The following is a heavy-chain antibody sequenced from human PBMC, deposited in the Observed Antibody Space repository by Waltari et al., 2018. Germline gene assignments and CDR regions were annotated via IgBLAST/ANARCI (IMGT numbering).Heavy chain of an antibody. CDR2: IYYSGST. D-gene: IGHD3-22*01. Sequence: QLQLQESGPGLVKPSETLSLTCTVSGGSISSSSYYWGWIRQPPGKGLAWIGSIYYSGSTYYNPSLKSRVTISVDTSKNQFSLKLSSVTAADTAVYYCARGRSGYYNGGYYVDYWGQGTLVTVSS. CDR1: GGSISSSSYY. J-gene: IGHJ4*02. CDR3: ARGRSGYYNGGYYVDY. V-gene: IGHV4-39*07.